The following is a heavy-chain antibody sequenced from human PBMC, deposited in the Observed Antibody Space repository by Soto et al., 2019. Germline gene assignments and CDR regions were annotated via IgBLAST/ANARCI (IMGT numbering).Heavy chain of an antibody. CDR2: ISLYNGNT. V-gene: IGHV1-18*01. Sequence: QVQLVQSGAEVKKPGASVKVSCKASGYTFTTYGISWVRQAPGQGLEWMGWISLYNGNTNYAQKLQGRVTMTTDTSTSTAYMELRSLISDDTAVYYCARDSNNWNYGDGMDVWGQGTTVTVS. CDR1: GYTFTTYG. CDR3: ARDSNNWNYGDGMDV. J-gene: IGHJ6*02. D-gene: IGHD1-7*01.